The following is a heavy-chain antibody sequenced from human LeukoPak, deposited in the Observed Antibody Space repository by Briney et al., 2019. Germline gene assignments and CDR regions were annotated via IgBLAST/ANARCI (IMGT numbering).Heavy chain of an antibody. V-gene: IGHV1-69*05. D-gene: IGHD1-26*01. Sequence: GASVKVSCKASGGTFSSYAISWVRQAPGQGLEWMGGIIPIFGTANYAQKFQGRVTMTTDTSTSTAYMELRSLTSDDTAVYYCAREESIGSYQFLHDYWGQGTLVTVSS. J-gene: IGHJ4*02. CDR3: AREESIGSYQFLHDY. CDR1: GGTFSSYA. CDR2: IIPIFGTA.